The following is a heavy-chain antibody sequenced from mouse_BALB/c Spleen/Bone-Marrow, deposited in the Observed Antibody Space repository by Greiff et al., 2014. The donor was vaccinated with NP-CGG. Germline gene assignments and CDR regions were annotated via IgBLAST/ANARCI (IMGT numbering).Heavy chain of an antibody. CDR2: IAPGTGTT. Sequence: DLVKPGASVKLSCKASGYTFTNFWINWIKQRPGQGLEWIGRIAPGTGTTYYNEMFKGKATLTVDTSSSTAYIQLSSLSSEDSAVYCCGEYDYVMDYWGQGTSLTVSS. CDR3: GEYDYVMDY. J-gene: IGHJ4*01. CDR1: GYTFTNFW. D-gene: IGHD2-3*01. V-gene: IGHV1S41*01.